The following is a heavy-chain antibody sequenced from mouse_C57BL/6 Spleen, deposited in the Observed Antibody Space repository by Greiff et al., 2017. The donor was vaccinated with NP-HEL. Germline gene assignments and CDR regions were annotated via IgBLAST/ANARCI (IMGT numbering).Heavy chain of an antibody. Sequence: QVRLKQSGPGLVQPSQSLSITCPVSGFSLTSFGVHWVRQSPGKGLEWLGVIWSGGSTDYNAAFISRLSISKDNSKSQVFFKMNSLQADDTAIYYCARTGNYWYFDVWGTGTTVTVSS. CDR2: IWSGGST. J-gene: IGHJ1*03. CDR3: ARTGNYWYFDV. D-gene: IGHD4-1*01. V-gene: IGHV2-2*01. CDR1: GFSLTSFG.